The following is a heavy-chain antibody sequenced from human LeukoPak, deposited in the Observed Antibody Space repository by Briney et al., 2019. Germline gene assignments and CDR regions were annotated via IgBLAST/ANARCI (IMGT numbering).Heavy chain of an antibody. CDR3: ARGGYYDSSGLFDY. J-gene: IGHJ4*02. D-gene: IGHD3-22*01. CDR2: IYYSGST. V-gene: IGHV4-59*12. CDR1: GGSMSSYY. Sequence: SETLSLTCTVSGGSMSSYYWSWIRQPPGKGLEWIGYIYYSGSTNYNPSLKSRVTISVDTSKNQFSLKLSSVTAADTAVYYCARGGYYDSSGLFDYWGQGTLVTVSS.